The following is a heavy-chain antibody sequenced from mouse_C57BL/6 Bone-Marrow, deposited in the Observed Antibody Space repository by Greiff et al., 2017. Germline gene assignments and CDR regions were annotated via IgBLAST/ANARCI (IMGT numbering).Heavy chain of an antibody. CDR3: AMVSSLYYFAIDY. CDR2: IYPRSGNT. Sequence: QVQLQQSGAELVKPGASVKLSCKASGYTFTSYGINWVKQRTGQGLEWIGEIYPRSGNTYYNEKFKGKATLTADKSSSTAYMELRSLTSEDSAVYFCAMVSSLYYFAIDYWCQGTSLTVSS. CDR1: GYTFTSYG. J-gene: IGHJ2*02. V-gene: IGHV1-81*01. D-gene: IGHD1-1*01.